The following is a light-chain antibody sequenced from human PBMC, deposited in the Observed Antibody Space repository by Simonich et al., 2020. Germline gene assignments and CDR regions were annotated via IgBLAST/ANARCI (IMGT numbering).Light chain of an antibody. J-gene: IGLJ2*01. Sequence: QSALPQPASVSGSPGQSITISCPGTSSDFGSYNLVSWYQQHPGKAPKLMIYEGSKRPSGVSNRFSGSKSGNTASLTISGLQAEDEADYYCCSYAGSSTLVFGGGTKLTVL. V-gene: IGLV2-23*01. CDR1: SSDFGSYNL. CDR2: EGS. CDR3: CSYAGSSTLV.